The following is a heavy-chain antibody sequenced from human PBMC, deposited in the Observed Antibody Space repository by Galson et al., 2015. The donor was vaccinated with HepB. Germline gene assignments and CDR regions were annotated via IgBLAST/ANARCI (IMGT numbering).Heavy chain of an antibody. CDR1: GGSFSGYY. CDR2: INHSGST. J-gene: IGHJ6*02. CDR3: ARGSGLLWFGELLQHYYGMDV. V-gene: IGHV4-34*01. Sequence: TLSLTCAVYGGSFSGYYWSWIRQPPGKGLEWIGEINHSGSTNYNPSLKSRVTISVDTSKNQFSLKLSSVTAADTAVYYCARGSGLLWFGELLQHYYGMDVWGQGTTVTVSS. D-gene: IGHD3-10*01.